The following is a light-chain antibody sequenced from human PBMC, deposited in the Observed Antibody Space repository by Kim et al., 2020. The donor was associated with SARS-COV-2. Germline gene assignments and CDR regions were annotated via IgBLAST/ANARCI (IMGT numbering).Light chain of an antibody. CDR2: EVS. CDR3: LQGSHCPWT. V-gene: IGKV2-30*01. CDR1: RGRVSSDSGSY. J-gene: IGKJ1*01. Sequence: CVSRRSSRGRVSSDSGSYLNWCHQKPGEAPRRLMYEVSSRECGGAARFSGSGSGTDFTLNISRVEADDVGVYYCLQGSHCPWTFGQGTKVDIK.